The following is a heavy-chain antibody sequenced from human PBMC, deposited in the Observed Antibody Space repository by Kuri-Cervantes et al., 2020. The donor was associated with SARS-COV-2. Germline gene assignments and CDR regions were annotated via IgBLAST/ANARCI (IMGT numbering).Heavy chain of an antibody. J-gene: IGHJ4*02. Sequence: GESLKISCAASGFTFTLFNLNWVRQAPGKGLEWLAHIDSGSASIYYADSVRGRFTISRDNDNDSLYLQMEGLTVDDTALYYCARDPFIRLKGPSGIGMSGPKSYFDSWGEGTLVTVSS. V-gene: IGHV3-48*01. CDR1: GFTFTLFN. CDR3: ARDPFIRLKGPSGIGMSGPKSYFDS. CDR2: IDSGSASI. D-gene: IGHD2-15*01.